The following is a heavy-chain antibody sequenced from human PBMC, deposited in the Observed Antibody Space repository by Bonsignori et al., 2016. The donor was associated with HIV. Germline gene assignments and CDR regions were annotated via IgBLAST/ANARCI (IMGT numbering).Heavy chain of an antibody. CDR2: ISSSSSYI. D-gene: IGHD4-11*01. J-gene: IGHJ2*01. V-gene: IGHV3-21*01. Sequence: GESLKISCAASGFTFSSYSMNWVRQAPGKGLEWVSSISSSSSYIYYADSVKGRFTISRDNAKNSLYLQMNSLRAEDTAVYYCASLTVTADSNFDLWGRGTLVTVSS. CDR3: ASLTVTADSNFDL. CDR1: GFTFSSYS.